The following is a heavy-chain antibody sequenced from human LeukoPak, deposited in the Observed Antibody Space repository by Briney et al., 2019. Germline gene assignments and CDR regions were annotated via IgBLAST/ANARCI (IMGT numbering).Heavy chain of an antibody. CDR1: GFTFSSYW. J-gene: IGHJ4*02. V-gene: IGHV3-7*01. CDR2: IKQDGSEK. D-gene: IGHD2/OR15-2a*01. CDR3: ASDGYFEPYDY. Sequence: GGSLRLFCAASGFTFSSYWMSWVRQAPGKGLEWVANIKQDGSEKYYVDSVKRRFTISRDNAKNSLYLQMNSLRAEDTAVYYCASDGYFEPYDYWGQGTLVTVSS.